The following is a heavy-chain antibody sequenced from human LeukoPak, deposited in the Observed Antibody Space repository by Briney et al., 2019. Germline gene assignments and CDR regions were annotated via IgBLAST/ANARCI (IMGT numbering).Heavy chain of an antibody. CDR1: GFTFSSYA. CDR2: ISGSGGST. V-gene: IGHV3-23*01. Sequence: GGSLNLPWAASGFTFSSYALGWVGKPPGKGLGGVSVISGSGGSTYYADSVKGRFTISRDNSKNTLYLQMNSLRAEDTAVYYCAKEARGYSYGLTFDYWGQGTLVTVSS. D-gene: IGHD5-18*01. J-gene: IGHJ4*02. CDR3: AKEARGYSYGLTFDY.